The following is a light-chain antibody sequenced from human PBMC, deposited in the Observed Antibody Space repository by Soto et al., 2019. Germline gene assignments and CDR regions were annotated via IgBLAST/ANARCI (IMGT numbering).Light chain of an antibody. CDR3: SSYAGSNNLV. Sequence: QSVLTQPPSASGSPGQSVTISCTGTSSDVGGYNYVSWYQQHPGKAPKLMIHEVTKRPSGVPDRFSGSKSGNTASLTVSGLQAEGEADYYCSSYAGSNNLVFGGGTKLTVL. CDR1: SSDVGGYNY. J-gene: IGLJ2*01. V-gene: IGLV2-8*01. CDR2: EVT.